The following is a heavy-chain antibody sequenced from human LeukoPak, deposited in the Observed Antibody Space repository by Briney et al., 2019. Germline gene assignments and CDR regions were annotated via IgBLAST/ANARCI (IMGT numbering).Heavy chain of an antibody. CDR1: GFIFSDFD. J-gene: IGHJ4*02. CDR2: ISTGSRTI. D-gene: IGHD4-23*01. CDR3: VRQVNDYYGGKSGLDY. Sequence: PRGSLRLSCAASGFIFSDFDMNCVRQAPGKGLEWVSSISTGSRTISYADSVKGRFTISRDSAKNSLYLQMNSLRDEDTAVYYCVRQVNDYYGGKSGLDYWGQGTPVTVSS. V-gene: IGHV3-48*02.